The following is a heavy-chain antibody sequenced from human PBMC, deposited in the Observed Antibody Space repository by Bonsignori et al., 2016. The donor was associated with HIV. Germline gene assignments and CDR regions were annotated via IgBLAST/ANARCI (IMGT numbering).Heavy chain of an antibody. CDR1: GGTFSSYA. V-gene: IGHV1-69*10. D-gene: IGHD3-3*01. CDR2: IIPILGIA. Sequence: SVKVSCKASGGTFSSYAISWVRQAPGQGLEWMGGIIPILGIANYAQKFQGRVTITADKSTSTAYMELSSLRSEDTAVYYCATRLRFLEWLSNQYYYYYYYMDVWGKGTTVTVSS. J-gene: IGHJ6*03. CDR3: ATRLRFLEWLSNQYYYYYYYMDV.